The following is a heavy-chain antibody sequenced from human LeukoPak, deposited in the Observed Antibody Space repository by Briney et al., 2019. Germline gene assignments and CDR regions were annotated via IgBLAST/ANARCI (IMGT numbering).Heavy chain of an antibody. J-gene: IGHJ4*02. V-gene: IGHV4-38-2*02. CDR1: GYSISSGYY. CDR2: IYHSGST. Sequence: SETLSLTCTVSGYSISSGYYWGWIRQPPGKGLEWIGSIYHSGSTYYNPSLKSRVTISVDTSKNQFSLKLSSVTAADTAVYYCARDRAQRLLPRLIQRGGGHLDYWGQGTLVTVSS. CDR3: ARDRAQRLLPRLIQRGGGHLDY. D-gene: IGHD1-1*01.